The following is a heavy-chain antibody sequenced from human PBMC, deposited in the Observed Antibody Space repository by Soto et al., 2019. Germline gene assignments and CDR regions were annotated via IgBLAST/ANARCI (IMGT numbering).Heavy chain of an antibody. CDR1: GGSISSSNW. CDR3: ARDSEEVRGVGPSGGLYYGMDV. CDR2: IYHSGST. V-gene: IGHV4-4*02. Sequence: SETLSLTCAVSGGSISSSNWWSWVRQPPGKGLEWIGEIYHSGSTNYNPSLKSRVTISVDKSKNQFSLKLSSVTAADTAVYYCARDSEEVRGVGPSGGLYYGMDVWGQGTTVTVSS. J-gene: IGHJ6*02. D-gene: IGHD3-10*01.